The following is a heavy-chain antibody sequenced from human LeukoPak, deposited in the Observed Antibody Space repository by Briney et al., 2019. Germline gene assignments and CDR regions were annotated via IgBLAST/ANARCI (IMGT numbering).Heavy chain of an antibody. V-gene: IGHV3-21*01. J-gene: IGHJ3*02. Sequence: GGSLRLSCAASGFTFSSYSMNWVRQAPGKGLEWVSSISSSSSYIYYADSVKGRFTISRDNAKNSLYLQMNSLRAEDTAVYYCARDQHGYSDIVVVVATAPSDAFDIWGQGTMVTVSS. D-gene: IGHD2-15*01. CDR1: GFTFSSYS. CDR3: ARDQHGYSDIVVVVATAPSDAFDI. CDR2: ISSSSSYI.